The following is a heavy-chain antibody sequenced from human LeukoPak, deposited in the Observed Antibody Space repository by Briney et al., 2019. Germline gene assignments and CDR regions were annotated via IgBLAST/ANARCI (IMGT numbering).Heavy chain of an antibody. CDR2: ISGSGGST. V-gene: IGHV3-23*01. D-gene: IGHD1-26*01. J-gene: IGHJ4*02. Sequence: GGSLRLSCAASAFTFSSYGMSWVSQAPGKGLEWVSGISGSGGSTYYADSVKGRFTISRDNSKNTLYLQMNSLRAEDTAVYYCAKDPGRWEPNYWGQGTLVTVSS. CDR1: AFTFSSYG. CDR3: AKDPGRWEPNY.